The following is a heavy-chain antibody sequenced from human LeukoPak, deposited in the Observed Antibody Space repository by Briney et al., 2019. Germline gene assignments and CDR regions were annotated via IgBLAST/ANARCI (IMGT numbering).Heavy chain of an antibody. J-gene: IGHJ4*02. CDR2: IYSGGST. CDR1: GFTVSSNY. D-gene: IGHD5-18*01. CDR3: ARENTAMVTFDC. V-gene: IGHV3-66*02. Sequence: PGGSLRLSCAASGFTVSSNYMSWVRQAPGKGLEWVSVIYSGGSTYYADSVKGRFTISRDNSKNTLYLQMNSLRAEDTAVYYRARENTAMVTFDCWGQGTLVTVSS.